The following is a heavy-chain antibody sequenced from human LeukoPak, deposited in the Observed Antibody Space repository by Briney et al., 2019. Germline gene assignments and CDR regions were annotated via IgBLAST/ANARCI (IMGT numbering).Heavy chain of an antibody. CDR2: INPNSGGT. D-gene: IGHD2/OR15-2a*01. J-gene: IGHJ4*02. CDR1: GYTFTGYY. Sequence: ASVKVSCKASGYTFTGYYTHWVRQAPGQGLEWMGWINPNSGGTNYAQKFQGRVTMTRDTSISTAYMELSRLRSDDTAVYYCARDWGTERIITDYWGQGTLVTVSS. V-gene: IGHV1-2*02. CDR3: ARDWGTERIITDY.